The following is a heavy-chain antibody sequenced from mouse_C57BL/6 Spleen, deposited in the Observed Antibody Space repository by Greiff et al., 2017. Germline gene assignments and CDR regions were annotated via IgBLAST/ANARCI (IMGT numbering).Heavy chain of an antibody. D-gene: IGHD2-4*01. Sequence: VQLQQSGAELVKPGASVKMSCKASGYTFTSYWITWVKQRPGQGLEWIGDIYPGSGSTNYNEKFKSKATLTVDTSPSTAYMQLSSLTSEDSAVYYCARYDYGPWFAYWGQGTLVTVSA. CDR3: ARYDYGPWFAY. CDR2: IYPGSGST. CDR1: GYTFTSYW. V-gene: IGHV1-55*01. J-gene: IGHJ3*01.